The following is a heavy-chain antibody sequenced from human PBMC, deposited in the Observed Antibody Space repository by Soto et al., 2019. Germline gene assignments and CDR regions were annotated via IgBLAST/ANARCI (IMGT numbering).Heavy chain of an antibody. CDR2: ISYDGSNK. CDR3: ARTSDETDYGVCDY. V-gene: IGHV3-30-3*01. D-gene: IGHD4-17*01. J-gene: IGHJ4*02. CDR1: GFTFSSYA. Sequence: QVQLVESGGGVVQPGRSLRLSCAASGFTFSSYAMHWVRQAPGKGLEWVAVISYDGSNKYYADSVKGRFTISRDNSKNTLYLQMNSLSAEDTAVYYCARTSDETDYGVCDYWGQGTLVTVSS.